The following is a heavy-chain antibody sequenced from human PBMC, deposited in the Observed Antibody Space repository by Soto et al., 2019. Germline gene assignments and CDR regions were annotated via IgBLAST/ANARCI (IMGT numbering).Heavy chain of an antibody. D-gene: IGHD3-22*01. Sequence: QVHLQESGPGLVKLSQTVSLTCTVSGASMVRGDFYWSWLRQRPGEGLELLRYISPIGYTFYNTSRFSRINIPVATSENLYSLELMSVTAAVTGVYFCARDGIRGFQYFFDYCGQGALVIVDS. V-gene: IGHV4-31*03. J-gene: IGHJ4*02. CDR1: GASMVRGDFY. CDR3: ARDGIRGFQYFFDY. CDR2: ISPIGYT.